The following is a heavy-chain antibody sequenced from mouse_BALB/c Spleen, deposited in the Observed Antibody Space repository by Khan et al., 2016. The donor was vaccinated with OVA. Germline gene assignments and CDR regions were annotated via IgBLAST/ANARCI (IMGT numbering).Heavy chain of an antibody. CDR1: GFTFSSYG. Sequence: EVELVESGGDLVKPGGSLKLSCAASGFTFSSYGMSWVRQTPDKRLEWVATISSAGDYTYYPDNVKGRFTISRDNAKNTLYLQMSILKSDDTAMFCCTSDVTGSFAYWGQGTMVTVSA. CDR3: TSDVTGSFAY. D-gene: IGHD4-1*01. CDR2: ISSAGDYT. J-gene: IGHJ3*01. V-gene: IGHV5-6*01.